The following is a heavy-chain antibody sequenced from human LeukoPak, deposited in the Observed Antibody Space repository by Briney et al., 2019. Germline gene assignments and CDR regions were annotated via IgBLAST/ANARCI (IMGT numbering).Heavy chain of an antibody. CDR1: GGSISSSNW. V-gene: IGHV4-4*02. CDR2: IYHSGST. Sequence: SGTLSLTCAVSGGSISSSNWWSWVRQPPGKGLEWIGEIYHSGSTNYSPSLKSRVTISVDKSKNQFSLKLSSVTAADTAVYYCASGRITMVRGVIITGWFDPWGQGTLVTVSS. D-gene: IGHD3-10*01. CDR3: ASGRITMVRGVIITGWFDP. J-gene: IGHJ5*02.